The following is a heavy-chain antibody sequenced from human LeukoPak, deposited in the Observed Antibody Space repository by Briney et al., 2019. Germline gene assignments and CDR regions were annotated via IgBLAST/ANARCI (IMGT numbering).Heavy chain of an antibody. Sequence: GASVKVSCKASGGTFSSYAMSWVRQAPGKGLEWVSAISGSGGSTYYADSVKGRFTISRDNSKNTLYLQMNSLRAEDTAVYYCAKPPDSSGYYSDYWGQGTLVTVSS. V-gene: IGHV3-23*01. D-gene: IGHD3-22*01. CDR2: ISGSGGST. CDR1: GGTFSSYA. J-gene: IGHJ4*02. CDR3: AKPPDSSGYYSDY.